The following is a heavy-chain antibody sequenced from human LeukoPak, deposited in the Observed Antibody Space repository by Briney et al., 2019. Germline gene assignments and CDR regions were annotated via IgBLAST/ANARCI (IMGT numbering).Heavy chain of an antibody. V-gene: IGHV1-69*06. CDR3: ARAQSGSYLGNWFDP. Sequence: GASVKVSCKASGGTFSSYAISWVRQAPGQGLKWMGGIIPIFGTANYAQKFQGRVTITADKSTSTAYMELSSLRSEDTAVYYCARAQSGSYLGNWFDPWGQGTLVTVSS. D-gene: IGHD1-26*01. CDR1: GGTFSSYA. J-gene: IGHJ5*02. CDR2: IIPIFGTA.